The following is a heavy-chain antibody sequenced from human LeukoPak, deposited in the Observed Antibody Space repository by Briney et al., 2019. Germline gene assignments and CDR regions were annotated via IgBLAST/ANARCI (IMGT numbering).Heavy chain of an antibody. D-gene: IGHD3-22*01. Sequence: SETLSLTCTVSGGSISNYYWSWIRQPPGKGLEWIGYIYYSGSTNYNPSLKSRVTISVDTSKNQFSLKLSSVTAADTAVYYCARRNYYDSSAPFDPWGQGTLVTVSS. CDR2: IYYSGST. J-gene: IGHJ5*02. CDR1: GGSISNYY. V-gene: IGHV4-59*01. CDR3: ARRNYYDSSAPFDP.